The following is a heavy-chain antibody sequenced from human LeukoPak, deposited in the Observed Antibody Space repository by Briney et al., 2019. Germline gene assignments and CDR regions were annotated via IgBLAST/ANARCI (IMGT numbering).Heavy chain of an antibody. D-gene: IGHD2-21*02. Sequence: GGSLRLSCAASGFTFSTYAMTWVRQAPGKGLEWVSVIYTGGSAYYADSVKGRFTISRDNSKNTLYLQMNSLRTEDTALYYCASVTRNAFDIWGQGTMVTVSS. J-gene: IGHJ3*02. CDR3: ASVTRNAFDI. CDR2: IYTGGSA. V-gene: IGHV3-66*01. CDR1: GFTFSTYA.